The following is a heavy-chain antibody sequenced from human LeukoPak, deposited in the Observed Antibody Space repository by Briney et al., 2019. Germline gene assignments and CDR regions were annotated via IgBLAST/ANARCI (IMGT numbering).Heavy chain of an antibody. CDR2: SNRRGSTT. D-gene: IGHD2/OR15-2a*01. Sequence: GGSLRLSCAASGFSFSSYEMNWVRQAPGKGLEWVSHSNRRGSTTYYADSVRGRFTISRDNAKNSLYLQMNSLRAEDTAVYYCAREGHTTGWPPFHFWGQGTLVTVSS. CDR1: GFSFSSYE. V-gene: IGHV3-48*03. J-gene: IGHJ4*02. CDR3: AREGHTTGWPPFHF.